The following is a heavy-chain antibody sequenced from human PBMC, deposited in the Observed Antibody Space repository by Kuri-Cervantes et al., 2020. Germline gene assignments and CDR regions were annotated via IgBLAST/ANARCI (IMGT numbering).Heavy chain of an antibody. Sequence: ASVKVSCKASGYTFTSYDINWVRQATGQGLEWMGWMNPNSGNTGYAQKFQGRVTMTRDTSTSTVYMELSSLRSEGTAVYYCARDLQTLPAPWGQGTLVTVSS. CDR2: MNPNSGNT. CDR3: ARDLQTLPAP. CDR1: GYTFTSYD. J-gene: IGHJ5*02. V-gene: IGHV1-8*01.